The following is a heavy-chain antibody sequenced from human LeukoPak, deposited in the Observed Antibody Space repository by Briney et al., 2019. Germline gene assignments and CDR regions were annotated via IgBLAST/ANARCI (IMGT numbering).Heavy chain of an antibody. CDR3: ARGPILLWLHNGMDV. D-gene: IGHD3-10*01. J-gene: IGHJ6*02. Sequence: PGRSLRLSCKGSEFTFGDHAMAWVRRAPGKGPGWEGFFRSEAYGETTEYAASVRDRFTISRDNSRSVAYLQMNSLKTEDTAMYYCARGPILLWLHNGMDVWGQGTTVTVSS. CDR1: EFTFGDHA. V-gene: IGHV3-49*04. CDR2: FRSEAYGETT.